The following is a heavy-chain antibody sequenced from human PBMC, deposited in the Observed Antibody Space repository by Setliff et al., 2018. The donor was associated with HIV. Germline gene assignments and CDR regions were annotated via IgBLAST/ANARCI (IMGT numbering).Heavy chain of an antibody. J-gene: IGHJ4*02. V-gene: IGHV3-23*01. Sequence: GGSLRLSCAASGFTFSSYAITWVRQAPGKGLEWVSAISGSGDSTFYADSVQGRFTISRDNSKNTLYLQMNSLRAEDTAVYYCVRDYMWAFDYWGQGTLVTVSS. D-gene: IGHD1-26*01. CDR3: VRDYMWAFDY. CDR1: GFTFSSYA. CDR2: ISGSGDST.